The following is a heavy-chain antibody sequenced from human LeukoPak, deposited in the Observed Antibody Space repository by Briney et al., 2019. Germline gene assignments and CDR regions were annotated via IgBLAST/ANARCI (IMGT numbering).Heavy chain of an antibody. D-gene: IGHD5-24*01. V-gene: IGHV3-30-3*01. CDR3: ATIRWDFDY. Sequence: PGRSLRLSCAASGFTFSSYAMHWVRQAPGKGLEWVAVISYDGSNKYYADSVKGRFTISRDNSKNTLYLQMNSLRAEDTAVYYCATIRWDFDYWGQGTLVTVSS. CDR1: GFTFSSYA. CDR2: ISYDGSNK. J-gene: IGHJ4*02.